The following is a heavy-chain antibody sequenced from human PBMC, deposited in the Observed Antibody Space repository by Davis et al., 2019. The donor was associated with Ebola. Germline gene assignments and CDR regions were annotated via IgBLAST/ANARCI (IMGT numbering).Heavy chain of an antibody. CDR3: ARERRIVVVPAAAHYYYYGMDV. V-gene: IGHV4-4*02. Sequence: MPSETLSLTCAVSGGSISSSNWWSWVRQPPGKGLEWIGEINHSGSTNYNPSLKSRVTISVDTSKNQFSLKLSSVTAADTAVYYCARERRIVVVPAAAHYYYYGMDVWGQGTTVTVSS. J-gene: IGHJ6*02. D-gene: IGHD2-2*01. CDR2: INHSGST. CDR1: GGSISSSNW.